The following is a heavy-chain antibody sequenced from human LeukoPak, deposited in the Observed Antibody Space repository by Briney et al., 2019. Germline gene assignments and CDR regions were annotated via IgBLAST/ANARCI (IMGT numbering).Heavy chain of an antibody. CDR1: GGSFSSYY. CDR2: IYTSGST. D-gene: IGHD5-12*01. J-gene: IGHJ3*02. Sequence: SETLSLTCTVSGGSFSSYYWSWIRQPAGKGLEWIGRIYTSGSTNYNPSLKSRVTMSVDTSKNQFSLKLSSVTAADTAVYYCARDYSLVATLGSDAFDIWGQGTMVTVSS. CDR3: ARDYSLVATLGSDAFDI. V-gene: IGHV4-4*07.